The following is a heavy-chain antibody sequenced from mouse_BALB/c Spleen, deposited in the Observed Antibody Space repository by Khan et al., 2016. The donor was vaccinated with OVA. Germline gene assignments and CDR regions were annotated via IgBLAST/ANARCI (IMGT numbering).Heavy chain of an antibody. V-gene: IGHV1-26*01. D-gene: IGHD1-1*01. CDR2: VNPNTDNI. J-gene: IGHJ3*01. CDR1: GYSFTLYY. CDR3: ARGYYFFAS. Sequence: VQLKESGPDLVKPGASVKLSCKASGYSFTLYYMSWVKQSPGKSLEWIGRVNPNTDNINYNQEFKGKAILTVDKSSNTAYMELRSLTSEDSAVYFRARGYYFFASWGQGTLVTVSA.